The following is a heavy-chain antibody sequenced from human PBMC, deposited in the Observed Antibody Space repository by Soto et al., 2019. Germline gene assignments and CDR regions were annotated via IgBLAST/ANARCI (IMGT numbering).Heavy chain of an antibody. D-gene: IGHD6-19*01. J-gene: IGHJ6*02. CDR3: ARDTEQWLEESYGMDV. CDR1: GFTFSSYA. Sequence: QVQLVESGGGVVQPGRSLRLSCAASGFTFSSYAMHWVRQAPGKGLEFVAVISYDGSNQYYADFVKGRFTISRDNSKNTLYLQLNSLRAEDTAVYYCARDTEQWLEESYGMDVWGQGTTVTVSS. V-gene: IGHV3-30-3*01. CDR2: ISYDGSNQ.